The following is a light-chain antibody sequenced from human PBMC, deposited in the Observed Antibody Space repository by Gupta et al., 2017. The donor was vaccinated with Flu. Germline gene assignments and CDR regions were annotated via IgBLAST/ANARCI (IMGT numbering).Light chain of an antibody. CDR2: GEN. V-gene: IGLV3-19*01. J-gene: IGLJ2*01. CDR3: CSRDTFGNRVI. CDR1: SLESYY. Sequence: QGASLESYYATWYQQKPGQAPILVVYGENIRPSGIPDRFSGSSSGNSASLTITGAQAEDEADYHSCSRDTFGNRVIFGGGTSLTVL.